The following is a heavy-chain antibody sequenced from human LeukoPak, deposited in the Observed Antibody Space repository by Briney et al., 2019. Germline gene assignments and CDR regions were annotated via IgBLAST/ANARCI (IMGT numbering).Heavy chain of an antibody. Sequence: GESLKISCKGSGYSFTSYWIGWVRQMPGKGLEWMGIFYPGDSDTRYSPSFQGQVTISADKSISTAYLQWSSLKASDTAMYYCATLYYYGSGSYFPFDYWGQGTLVTVSS. CDR1: GYSFTSYW. CDR2: FYPGDSDT. V-gene: IGHV5-51*01. D-gene: IGHD3-10*01. J-gene: IGHJ4*02. CDR3: ATLYYYGSGSYFPFDY.